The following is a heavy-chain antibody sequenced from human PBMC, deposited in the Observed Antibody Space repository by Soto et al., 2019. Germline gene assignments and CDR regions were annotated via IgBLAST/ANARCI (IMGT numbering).Heavy chain of an antibody. CDR2: ANSDGSTT. J-gene: IGHJ4*02. CDR3: ARGGGVTTIPVGFDY. D-gene: IGHD2-21*02. V-gene: IGHV3-74*01. CDR1: GFTFSNYW. Sequence: EVQLVESGGGLVQPGGSLRLSCAASGFTFSNYWMHWFRQAPGKGLVWVSRANSDGSTTDYADSVKGRLTISRDNAKNTLYLQMNSLRAEDTAVYYCARGGGVTTIPVGFDYWGQGTMVTVSS.